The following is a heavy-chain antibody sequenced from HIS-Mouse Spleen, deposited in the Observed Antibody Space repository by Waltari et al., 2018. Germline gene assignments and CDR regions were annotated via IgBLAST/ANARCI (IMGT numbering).Heavy chain of an antibody. V-gene: IGHV4-39*07. CDR2: ISYSGRT. CDR3: AREIPYSSSWYDWYFDL. J-gene: IGHJ2*01. D-gene: IGHD6-13*01. Sequence: QLQLQESGPGLVKPSETLSLTCTVSGGSISSSSYYWGWIRQPPGKGLEWIGSISYSGRTYYNPSLKSRVTISVDTSKNQFSLKLRSVTAADTAVYYCAREIPYSSSWYDWYFDLWGRGTLVTVSS. CDR1: GGSISSSSYY.